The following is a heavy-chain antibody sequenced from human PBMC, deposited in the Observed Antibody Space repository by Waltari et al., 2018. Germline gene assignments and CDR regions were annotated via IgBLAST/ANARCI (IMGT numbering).Heavy chain of an antibody. V-gene: IGHV1-2*02. CDR1: GYTFSDYY. CDR2: INPNRGGT. CDR3: AREFGSGSRYSSGGAFDY. D-gene: IGHD6-19*01. Sequence: QVQLVQSGAEVKKTGASVKVSCKASGYTFSDYYIHWVRQAPGQGLEWMGWINPNRGGTNYAQKFQGRVTMTRDTSMTTAYMELSRLRSDDTAVYYCAREFGSGSRYSSGGAFDYWGQGTLVTVSS. J-gene: IGHJ4*02.